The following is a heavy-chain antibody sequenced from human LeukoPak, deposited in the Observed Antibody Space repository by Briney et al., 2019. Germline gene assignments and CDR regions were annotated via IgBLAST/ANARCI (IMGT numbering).Heavy chain of an antibody. D-gene: IGHD2-21*01. CDR2: ISYDGSNK. V-gene: IGHV3-30-3*01. CDR3: ARDLVIASVLDY. CDR1: GFTFSSYA. J-gene: IGHJ4*02. Sequence: GRSLRLSCAASGFTFSSYAMHWVRQAPGKGLEWVAVISYDGSNKYYADSVKGRFTISRDNSKNTLYLQMNSLRAEDTAVYYCARDLVIASVLDYWGQGTLVTVSS.